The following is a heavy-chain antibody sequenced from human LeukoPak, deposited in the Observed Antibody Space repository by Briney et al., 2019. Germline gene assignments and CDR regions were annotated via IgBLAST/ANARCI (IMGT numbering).Heavy chain of an antibody. CDR1: GGSISSSSYY. D-gene: IGHD3-9*01. J-gene: IGHJ4*02. CDR3: ARANFDWLSGGDQYYFDY. Sequence: SETLSLTCTVSGGSISSSSYYWGWIRQPPGKGLEWIGSIYYSGSTYYNPSLKSRVTISVDTSKNQFSLKLSSVTAADTAVYYCARANFDWLSGGDQYYFDYWGQGTLVTVSS. CDR2: IYYSGST. V-gene: IGHV4-39*01.